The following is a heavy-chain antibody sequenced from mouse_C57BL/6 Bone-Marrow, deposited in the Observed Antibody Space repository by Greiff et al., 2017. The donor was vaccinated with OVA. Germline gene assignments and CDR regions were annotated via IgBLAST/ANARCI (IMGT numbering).Heavy chain of an antibody. Sequence: QVQLQQSGAELARPGASVKLSCKASGYTFTSYGISWVTQRTGQGLEWIGEIYPRSGNTYYNEKFKGKATLTADKSSSTAYMELRSLTSEDSAVYFCARYYYGSRSWFAYWGQGTLVTVSA. CDR2: IYPRSGNT. CDR1: GYTFTSYG. CDR3: ARYYYGSRSWFAY. J-gene: IGHJ3*01. V-gene: IGHV1-81*01. D-gene: IGHD1-1*01.